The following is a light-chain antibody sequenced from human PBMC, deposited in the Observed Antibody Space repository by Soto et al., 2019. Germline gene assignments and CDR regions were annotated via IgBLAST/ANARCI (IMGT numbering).Light chain of an antibody. CDR1: QAVNSY. J-gene: IGKJ1*01. CDR2: GAS. CDR3: QHYSDWQPWT. Sequence: EVVMTQSPATLSVSPGERATLSCRASQAVNSYLAWYQQKPGQAPRLLIYGASTRASDVPARFSGSWSETDFTLTIRSLQSEDFTVYYCQHYSDWQPWTFGPGTRVEIK. V-gene: IGKV3-15*01.